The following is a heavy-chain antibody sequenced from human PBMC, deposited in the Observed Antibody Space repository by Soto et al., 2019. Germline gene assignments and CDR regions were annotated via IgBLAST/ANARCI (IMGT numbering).Heavy chain of an antibody. J-gene: IGHJ4*02. CDR2: ISSSSSYI. CDR3: ARGSGEVVVIKPCDS. Sequence: EVQLVESGGGLVKPGGSLRLSCAASGFTFSSYSMNWVRQAPGKGLEWVASISSSSSYIYYADSVKGRFTISRDNAKNSLYLQMNSLRAEDTAVYYWARGSGEVVVIKPCDSWGEGTMVTVSS. CDR1: GFTFSSYS. V-gene: IGHV3-21*01. D-gene: IGHD3-22*01.